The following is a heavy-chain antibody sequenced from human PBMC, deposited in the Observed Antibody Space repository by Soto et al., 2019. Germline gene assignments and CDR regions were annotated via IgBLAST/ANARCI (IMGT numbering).Heavy chain of an antibody. D-gene: IGHD3-3*01. CDR2: INHSGST. V-gene: IGHV4-34*01. J-gene: IGHJ6*03. CDR1: GGSCSGYY. CDR3: ARSLYYDFWSGYYQPRASYMDV. Sequence: SETQSLTCAVYGGSCSGYYWSWIRQPPGKGLEWIGEINHSGSTNYNPSLKSRVTISVDTSKNQFSLKLSSVTAADTAVYYCARSLYYDFWSGYYQPRASYMDVWGKGTTVKSP.